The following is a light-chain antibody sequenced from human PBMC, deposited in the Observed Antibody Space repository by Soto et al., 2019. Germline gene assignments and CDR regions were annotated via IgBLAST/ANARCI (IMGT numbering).Light chain of an antibody. J-gene: IGKJ5*01. Sequence: EIVMTQSPGTLSVSPGATATLSCRASQVLGTNLAWYQQKPGQAPTLLIYGIYIRATGVPVRFTGIVSGTEFTLTITRLQSEDFANYYGQQYNYWPPITFGQGTRLEIK. CDR3: QQYNYWPPIT. CDR2: GIY. V-gene: IGKV3-15*01. CDR1: QVLGTN.